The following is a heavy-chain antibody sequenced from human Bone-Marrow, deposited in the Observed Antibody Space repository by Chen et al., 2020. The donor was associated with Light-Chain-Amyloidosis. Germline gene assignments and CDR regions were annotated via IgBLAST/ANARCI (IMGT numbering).Heavy chain of an antibody. D-gene: IGHD2-15*01. CDR3: ARVGCSGGSCYSVGNAFDI. CDR2: IYYSGST. V-gene: IGHV4-59*01. Sequence: QVQLQESGPGLVKPSETLSLTCTVSGGSISSYSWSWIRQPPGKGLEWIGYIYYSGSTNYNPSLKSRVTISVDTSKNQFSLKLSSVTAADTAVYYCARVGCSGGSCYSVGNAFDIWGQGTMVTVSS. CDR1: GGSISSYS. J-gene: IGHJ3*02.